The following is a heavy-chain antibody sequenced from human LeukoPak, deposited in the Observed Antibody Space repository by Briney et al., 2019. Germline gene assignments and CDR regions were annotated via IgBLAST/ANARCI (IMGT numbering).Heavy chain of an antibody. Sequence: GGSLRLSCAASGFTFSSYAMHWVRQAPGKGLEWVSSISSSSSYMYYADSVKGRFTISRDNAKNSLYLQMNSLRAEDTAVYYCASAGLVYSSGWYLETPFDYWGQGTLVTVSS. V-gene: IGHV3-21*01. CDR1: GFTFSSYA. D-gene: IGHD6-13*01. J-gene: IGHJ4*02. CDR2: ISSSSSYM. CDR3: ASAGLVYSSGWYLETPFDY.